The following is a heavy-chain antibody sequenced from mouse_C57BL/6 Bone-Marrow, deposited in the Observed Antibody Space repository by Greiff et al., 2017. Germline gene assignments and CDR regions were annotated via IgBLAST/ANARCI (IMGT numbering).Heavy chain of an antibody. V-gene: IGHV14-2*01. CDR2: IDPEDGET. J-gene: IGHJ3*01. D-gene: IGHD2-4*01. Sequence: EVHLVESGAELVKPGASVKLSCTASGFNIKDYYMHWVKQRTEQGLEWIGRIDPEDGETKYAPKFQGKATITADTSSNTAYLQLSSLTSEDTAVYYCARGRIYYDYDGGFAYWGQGTLVTVSA. CDR1: GFNIKDYY. CDR3: ARGRIYYDYDGGFAY.